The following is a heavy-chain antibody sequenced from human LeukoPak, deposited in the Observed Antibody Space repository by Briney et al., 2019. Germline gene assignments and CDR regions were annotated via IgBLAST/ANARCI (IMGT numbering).Heavy chain of an antibody. CDR2: INGNGGST. CDR1: GFTFSDYY. D-gene: IGHD2/OR15-2a*01. CDR3: AKWPLSHFDY. V-gene: IGHV3-23*01. Sequence: GGSLRLSCAASGFTFSDYYMSWVRQAPGKGLEWVSDINGNGGSTYYADSVKGRFTISRDNSKNTLYLQMNSLRAEDTAIYYCAKWPLSHFDYWGQVTLVTVSS. J-gene: IGHJ4*02.